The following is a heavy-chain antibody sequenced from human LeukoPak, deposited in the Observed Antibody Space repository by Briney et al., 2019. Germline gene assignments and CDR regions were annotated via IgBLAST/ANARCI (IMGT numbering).Heavy chain of an antibody. Sequence: PSETLSLTCTVSGGSISGYYWSWIRQPPGKGLEWIGYIYYSGSTNYNPSLKSRVTISVDTSKNQFSLKLSSVTAADTAVYYCARGVYSSSWTPPGYWGQGTLVTVSS. CDR1: GGSISGYY. D-gene: IGHD6-13*01. V-gene: IGHV4-59*01. J-gene: IGHJ4*02. CDR2: IYYSGST. CDR3: ARGVYSSSWTPPGY.